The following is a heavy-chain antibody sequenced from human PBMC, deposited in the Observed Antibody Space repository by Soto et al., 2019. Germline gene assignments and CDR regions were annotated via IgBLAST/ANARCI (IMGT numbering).Heavy chain of an antibody. V-gene: IGHV2-5*02. CDR2: AYWDDDN. J-gene: IGHJ4*02. D-gene: IGHD2-21*02. CDR1: GFSLTARPVG. CDR3: AHRRSGGAWNGGCFDY. Sequence: QITLKESGPTLVKPTQTLTLTCSFSGFSLTARPVGVGWIRQSPGKALEWLAFAYWDDDNRYSPSLRSRLTVTKDTSKNQVVLTMTNMDPVDTATYYCAHRRSGGAWNGGCFDYWGQGTLVTVSS.